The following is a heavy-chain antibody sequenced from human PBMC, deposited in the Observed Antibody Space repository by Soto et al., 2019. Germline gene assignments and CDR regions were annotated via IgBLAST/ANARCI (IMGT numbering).Heavy chain of an antibody. D-gene: IGHD1-26*01. J-gene: IGHJ4*02. V-gene: IGHV4-59*01. CDR3: ARRYGGNFDY. Sequence: QVQLQESGPGLVKPSETLSLTCTVSGGSINNYYWSWIRQPSGKGLEWIGYIYYSGSTNYNPSLKSRVTISVDTSKNQFSLKLSPVTAADTAVYYCARRYGGNFDYWGQGTLVTVSS. CDR1: GGSINNYY. CDR2: IYYSGST.